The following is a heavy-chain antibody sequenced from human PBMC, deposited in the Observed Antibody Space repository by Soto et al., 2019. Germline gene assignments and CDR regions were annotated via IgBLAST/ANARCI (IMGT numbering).Heavy chain of an antibody. Sequence: QVQLVESGGGVVQPGRSLRLSCAASGFTFSSYGMHWVRQAPGKGLEWVAVISYDGSNKYYADSVKGRFTISRDNSKNTVLLQMKRLRAEGTGVDFLSEGGSCYRIVWGQGTTVTVSS. J-gene: IGHJ6*02. D-gene: IGHD2-15*01. CDR1: GFTFSSYG. CDR3: SEGGSCYRIV. V-gene: IGHV3-30*18. CDR2: ISYDGSNK.